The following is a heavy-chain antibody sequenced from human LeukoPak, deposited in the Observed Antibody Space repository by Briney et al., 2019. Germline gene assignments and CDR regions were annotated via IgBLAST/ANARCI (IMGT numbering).Heavy chain of an antibody. J-gene: IGHJ4*02. V-gene: IGHV4-39*01. D-gene: IGHD4-17*01. CDR1: GGSISSSSYY. Sequence: SETLSLTCTVSGGSISSSSYYWGWIRRPPGKGLEWIGSIYYSGSTYYNPSLKSRVTISVDTSKNQFSLKLSSVTAADTAVYYCARRDDYGGYLFDYWGQGTLVTVSS. CDR2: IYYSGST. CDR3: ARRDDYGGYLFDY.